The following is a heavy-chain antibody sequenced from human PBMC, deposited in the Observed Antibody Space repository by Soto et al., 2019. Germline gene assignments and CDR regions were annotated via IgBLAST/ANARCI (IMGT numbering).Heavy chain of an antibody. V-gene: IGHV3-11*06. CDR2: ISLGSSYT. D-gene: IGHD3-10*01. CDR3: ARGNFGPTNAFHM. Sequence: QVQLVESGGGLVKPGGSLRLSCAASGFSFSDYYMSWIRQAPGKGLEGVSYISLGSSYTTYVDSVKGRFTISRDNDKNSLYLQMDSLRAEDTAVYYCARGNFGPTNAFHMWGQGTMVTVSS. J-gene: IGHJ3*02. CDR1: GFSFSDYY.